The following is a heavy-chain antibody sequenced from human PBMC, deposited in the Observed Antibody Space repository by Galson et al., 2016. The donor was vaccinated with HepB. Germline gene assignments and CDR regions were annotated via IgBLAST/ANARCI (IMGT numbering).Heavy chain of an antibody. V-gene: IGHV1-8*01. D-gene: IGHD3-3*01. Sequence: SVKVSCKASGYTFSGFDINWVRQAAGQGLEWMGWMNPNSGHTGYAQKFQGRVSMTSNTSINTAYMELGSLTSDDTAVYYWARVGVVIQSWFDPWGQGTQVTVSS. J-gene: IGHJ5*02. CDR3: ARVGVVIQSWFDP. CDR1: GYTFSGFD. CDR2: MNPNSGHT.